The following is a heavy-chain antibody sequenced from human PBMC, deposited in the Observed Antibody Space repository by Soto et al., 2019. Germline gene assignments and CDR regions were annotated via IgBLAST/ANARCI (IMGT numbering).Heavy chain of an antibody. D-gene: IGHD5-12*01. V-gene: IGHV1-69*01. Sequence: QVQLVQSGAEVKKPGSSVKVSCKASGGTFSSYAISWVRQAPGQGLEWMGGIIPIFGTANYAQKFQGRVTINADESTSTAYMELSSLRSEDTAVYYCARGRGDGYNPEYYFDYWGQGTLVTVSS. CDR3: ARGRGDGYNPEYYFDY. J-gene: IGHJ4*02. CDR2: IIPIFGTA. CDR1: GGTFSSYA.